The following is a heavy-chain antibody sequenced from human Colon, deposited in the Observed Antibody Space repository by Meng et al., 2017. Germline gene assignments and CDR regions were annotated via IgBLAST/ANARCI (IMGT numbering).Heavy chain of an antibody. CDR2: FYFSGNT. J-gene: IGHJ5*02. D-gene: IGHD3-22*01. CDR1: GASIRSGNPY. CDR3: ARYYYDSSGVTYFDP. V-gene: IGHV4-31*03. Sequence: VQRQDWGPGLMNPSQTLCLTCTVSGASIRSGNPYWSWGRQRPGKGLEWIGYFYFSGNTYYNPSLKSRVTISVDTSKNQFSLNLRSVTAAETAVYYCARYYYDSSGVTYFDPWGQGTLVTVSS.